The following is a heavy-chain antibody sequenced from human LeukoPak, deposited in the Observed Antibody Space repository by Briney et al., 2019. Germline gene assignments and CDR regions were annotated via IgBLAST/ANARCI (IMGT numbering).Heavy chain of an antibody. CDR1: GFTFSSYS. V-gene: IGHV3-30*04. J-gene: IGHJ4*02. CDR3: TRVGYIDEGIDY. Sequence: GGSLRLSCAASGFTFSSYSMHWARQAPGKGLEWVAVISYDGSNKRYADSVKGRFTISRDNSKNTLYLQMNSLRAEDTAIYYCTRVGYIDEGIDYWGQGTLVTVSS. CDR2: ISYDGSNK. D-gene: IGHD5-24*01.